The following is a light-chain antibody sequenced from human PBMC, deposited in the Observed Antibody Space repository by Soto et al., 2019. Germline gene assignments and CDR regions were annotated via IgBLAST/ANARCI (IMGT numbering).Light chain of an antibody. CDR1: SSNIGTNF. CDR3: AALDDSLIAYV. Sequence: QSVLTQPPSASGTPGQRVSISWSGSSSNIGTNFVDWYQQLPGTAPKILISSNNQLPSGVPARFSGSKSGTSASLAIRGLQSEDEADYYCAALDDSLIAYVFGSGTQLTVL. V-gene: IGLV1-44*01. J-gene: IGLJ7*01. CDR2: SNN.